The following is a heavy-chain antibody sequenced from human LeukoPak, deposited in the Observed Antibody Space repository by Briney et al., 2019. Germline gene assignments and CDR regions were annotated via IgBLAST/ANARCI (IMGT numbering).Heavy chain of an antibody. J-gene: IGHJ4*02. Sequence: GGSLRLSRAASGFTFSSYWMSWVRQAPGKGLEWVANIKQDGSEKYYVDSVKGRFTISRDNAKNSLYLQMNSLRAEDTAVYYCARGDRAIAIAAAGTLDYWGQGTLVAVSS. V-gene: IGHV3-7*05. CDR2: IKQDGSEK. CDR1: GFTFSSYW. D-gene: IGHD6-13*01. CDR3: ARGDRAIAIAAAGTLDY.